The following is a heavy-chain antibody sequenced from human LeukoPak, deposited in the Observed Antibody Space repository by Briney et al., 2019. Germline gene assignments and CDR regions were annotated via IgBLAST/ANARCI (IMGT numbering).Heavy chain of an antibody. CDR3: ARHGSGSYRYYFDY. CDR1: GYSFTSYW. V-gene: IGHV5-51*01. J-gene: IGHJ4*02. D-gene: IGHD3-10*01. CDR2: LYPGDPNI. Sequence: GESLKISCKGSGYSFTSYWIAWVRQMPGKGLEWMGILYPGDPNIRYSPSFQGQVTISADKSISTAYLQWSSLKASDTAMYYCARHGSGSYRYYFDYWGQGTLVTVSS.